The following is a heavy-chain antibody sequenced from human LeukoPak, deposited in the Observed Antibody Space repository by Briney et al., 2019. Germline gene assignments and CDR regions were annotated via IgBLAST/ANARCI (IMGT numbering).Heavy chain of an antibody. Sequence: PGGSLRLSCAASGFTFSNAWMSWVRQAPGKGLEWVSAISGSGDRTYNTDSVKGRFTISRDNSKNTLYLQLNSLRPEDTALYYCSTEPRSLLYWGHGTLVTVSS. CDR3: STEPRSLLY. CDR2: ISGSGDRT. D-gene: IGHD4-17*01. CDR1: GFTFSNAW. J-gene: IGHJ4*01. V-gene: IGHV3-23*01.